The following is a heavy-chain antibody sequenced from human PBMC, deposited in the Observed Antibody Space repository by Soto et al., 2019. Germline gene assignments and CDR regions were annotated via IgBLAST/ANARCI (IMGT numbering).Heavy chain of an antibody. CDR1: GVTFSDYC. V-gene: IGHV3-11*01. CDR2: ISSSGSTI. CDR3: ARVYCSGGSCYRQALDI. D-gene: IGHD2-15*01. Sequence: GGSIRLSCAASGVTFSDYCVRWIRQATGKGLEWVSYISSSGSTIYYADSVKGRFTISRDNAKNSLYLQMNSLRAEDTAVYFFARVYCSGGSCYRQALDIWGKGTMVTVS. J-gene: IGHJ3*02.